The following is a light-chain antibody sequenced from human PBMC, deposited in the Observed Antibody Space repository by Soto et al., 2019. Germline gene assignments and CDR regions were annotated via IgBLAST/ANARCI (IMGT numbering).Light chain of an antibody. J-gene: IGKJ4*01. V-gene: IGKV3-20*01. Sequence: EIELTQSPGTLSLSPGERATLSCRASQSVSCSYLAWYQQKPGQAPRLLICGASSMATGIPDRFSGSGSGTHFALTISRVEPGDLEVYYCQQYGNSPAFGRGTKVEIK. CDR2: GAS. CDR3: QQYGNSPA. CDR1: QSVSCSY.